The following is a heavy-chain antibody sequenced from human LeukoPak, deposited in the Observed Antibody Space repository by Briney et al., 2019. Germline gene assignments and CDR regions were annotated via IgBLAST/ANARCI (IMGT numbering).Heavy chain of an antibody. CDR3: AREQGSVVAGWFDP. CDR1: GGSISSGSYY. V-gene: IGHV4-61*02. Sequence: SETLSLTCTVSGGSISSGSYYWSWIRQPAGTGLEWIGRIYTSGSTNYNPSLKSRVTISVDTSKNQFSLKLSSVTAADTAVYYCAREQGSVVAGWFDPWGQGTLVTVSS. J-gene: IGHJ5*02. D-gene: IGHD2-15*01. CDR2: IYTSGST.